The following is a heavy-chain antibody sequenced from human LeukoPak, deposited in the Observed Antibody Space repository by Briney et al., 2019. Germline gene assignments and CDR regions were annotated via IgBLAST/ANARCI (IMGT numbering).Heavy chain of an antibody. D-gene: IGHD6-19*01. CDR3: AKDWGSSGWYNYFDP. V-gene: IGHV3-30*18. CDR1: GFTISSHG. J-gene: IGHJ5*02. Sequence: GGSLRLSCVVSGFTISSHGMHWVRQAPGKGLEWVAMISYHGSAKYYGDSVQGRFTISRDISKNTLYLQMDSLRPEDTAVYYCAKDWGSSGWYNYFDPWGQGTLVTVSS. CDR2: ISYHGSAK.